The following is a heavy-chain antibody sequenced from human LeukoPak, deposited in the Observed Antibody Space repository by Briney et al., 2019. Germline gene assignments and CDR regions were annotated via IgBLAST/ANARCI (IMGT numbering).Heavy chain of an antibody. CDR3: ARGLVVAARGWFDP. V-gene: IGHV1-3*01. J-gene: IGHJ5*02. CDR1: GHTFTSYA. Sequence: ASVKVSCKASGHTFTSYAIHWVRQAPGQRLEWMGWINAGNGNTKYSQKFQGRVTITRDTSASTAYMELSSLRSGDTAVYYCARGLVVAARGWFDPWGQGTLVTVSS. D-gene: IGHD2-15*01. CDR2: INAGNGNT.